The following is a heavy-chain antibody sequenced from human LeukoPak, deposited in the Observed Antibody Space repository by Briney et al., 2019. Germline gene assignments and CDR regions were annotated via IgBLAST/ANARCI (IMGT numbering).Heavy chain of an antibody. CDR1: GFTVSSNY. CDR3: ARDLLRGSGYYDY. CDR2: IYSGGST. J-gene: IGHJ4*02. Sequence: GGSLRLSCAASGFTVSSNYMSWVRQAPGKGLEWVSVIYSGGSTYYADSVKGRFTISRDNSKNTLYLQMNSLRAEDTAVYYCARDLLRGSGYYDYWGQGTLVTVSS. D-gene: IGHD3-22*01. V-gene: IGHV3-66*02.